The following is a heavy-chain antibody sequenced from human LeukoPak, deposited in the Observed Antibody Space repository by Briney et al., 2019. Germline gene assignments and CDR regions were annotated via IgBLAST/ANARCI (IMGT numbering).Heavy chain of an antibody. D-gene: IGHD4-17*01. CDR2: IIPIFGTA. V-gene: IGHV1-69*13. CDR3: ARGHGDYANNYYYFRGMDV. J-gene: IGHJ6*02. Sequence: RASVKVSCTSSGYIFNNYAINWVRQAPGQGLEWMGGIIPIFGTANYAQKFQGRVTITADESTSTAYMELSSLRSEDTAVYYCARGHGDYANNYYYFRGMDVWGQGTTVTVSS. CDR1: GYIFNNYA.